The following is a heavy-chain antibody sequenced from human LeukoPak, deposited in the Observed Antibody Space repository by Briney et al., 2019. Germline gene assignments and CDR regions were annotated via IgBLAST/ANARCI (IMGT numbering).Heavy chain of an antibody. CDR3: ARDSRQQLFDY. D-gene: IGHD4-11*01. V-gene: IGHV3-23*01. J-gene: IGHJ4*02. CDR1: GFTFGSYA. CDR2: FSGSGGSI. Sequence: GGSLRLSCAASGFTFGSYAMSWVRQAPGKGLECISGFSGSGGSIYYADSVKGRFTISRDNAKNSLYLQMNSLRAEDTAVYYCARDSRQQLFDYWGQGSLVTVSS.